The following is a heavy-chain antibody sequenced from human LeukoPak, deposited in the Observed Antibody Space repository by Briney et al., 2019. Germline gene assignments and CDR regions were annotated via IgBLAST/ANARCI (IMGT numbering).Heavy chain of an antibody. Sequence: GGSLRLSCVASGFTFDDYAMHWVRQAPGKGLEWVSGISWNSGSIGYADSVKGRFTISRDNAKNSLYLQMNSLRAEDTALYYCAKDIKPHVPGDAFDIWGQGTMVTVSS. CDR3: AKDIKPHVPGDAFDI. J-gene: IGHJ3*02. V-gene: IGHV3-9*01. CDR2: ISWNSGSI. D-gene: IGHD6-6*01. CDR1: GFTFDDYA.